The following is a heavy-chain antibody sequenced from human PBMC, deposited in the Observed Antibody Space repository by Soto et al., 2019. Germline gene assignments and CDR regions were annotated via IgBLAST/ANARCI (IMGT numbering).Heavy chain of an antibody. V-gene: IGHV4-34*01. CDR1: GGSFSGYY. Sequence: PSETLSLTCAVYGGSFSGYYWSWIRQPPGKGLEWIGEINHSGSTNYNPSLKSRVTISVDTSKNQFSLKLSSVTAADTTVYYCARGRDPTAHCSGGSCYSRWFDPWGQGTLVTVSS. J-gene: IGHJ5*02. CDR2: INHSGST. CDR3: ARGRDPTAHCSGGSCYSRWFDP. D-gene: IGHD2-15*01.